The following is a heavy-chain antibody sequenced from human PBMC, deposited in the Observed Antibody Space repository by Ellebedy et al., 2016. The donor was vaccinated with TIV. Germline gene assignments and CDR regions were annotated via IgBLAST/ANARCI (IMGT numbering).Heavy chain of an antibody. J-gene: IGHJ6*02. D-gene: IGHD3-16*01. Sequence: LRLSCTVSGGSINRGGYYWSWVRQHPGKGLEWLGCIYYTGTTYYNPSLKSLVNISVDTSKNQFSLRLTSVTAADTAVYYCATSALAYGADVWGQGTTVTVSS. V-gene: IGHV4-31*01. CDR2: IYYTGTT. CDR3: ATSALAYGADV. CDR1: GGSINRGGYY.